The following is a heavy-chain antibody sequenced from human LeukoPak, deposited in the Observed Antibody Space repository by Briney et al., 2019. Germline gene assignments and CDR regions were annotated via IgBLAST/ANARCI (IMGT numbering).Heavy chain of an antibody. Sequence: SETLSLTCTVSGGSITSSPYYWGWIRQPPGKGLEWIGSIYHSGSTYYNPSLKSRVTISVDTSKNQFSLKLSPVTAADTAVYYCARDGSRWLPYYYGMDVWGQGTTVTVSS. CDR3: ARDGSRWLPYYYGMDV. D-gene: IGHD5-24*01. CDR1: GGSITSSPYY. J-gene: IGHJ6*02. V-gene: IGHV4-39*07. CDR2: IYHSGST.